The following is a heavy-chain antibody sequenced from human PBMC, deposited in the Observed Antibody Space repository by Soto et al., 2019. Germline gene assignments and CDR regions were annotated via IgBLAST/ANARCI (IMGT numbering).Heavy chain of an antibody. V-gene: IGHV3-30*18. J-gene: IGHJ6*02. CDR2: ISNDGSSK. CDR3: AKRPFTVCRVVYYYYALEE. D-gene: IGHD3-10*02. CDR1: GFTFRDYG. Sequence: QEQLVESGGGVVQPGKSLRLSCAASGFTFRDYGMHWVRQAPGKGLEWVALISNDGSSKYFADSVRGRFTLSRDNSKNTLYMQTRGLTPEDSAVYSFAKRPFTVCRVVYYYYALEELGQGSRVTV.